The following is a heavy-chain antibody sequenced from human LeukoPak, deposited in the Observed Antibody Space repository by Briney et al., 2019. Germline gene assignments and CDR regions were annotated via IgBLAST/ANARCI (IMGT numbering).Heavy chain of an antibody. CDR1: GLTFSSYA. J-gene: IGHJ4*02. CDR2: IFDGSNE. V-gene: IGHV3-30*04. D-gene: IGHD2-21*02. Sequence: GGSLRLSCAASGLTFSSYAMHWVRQAPGKGLEWVAVIFDGSNEYYADSVKGRFTISRDNSKNTLYLQMNSLRAEDSAVYYCARGRVVVTAQFRAGIDFWGQGTLVTVSS. CDR3: ARGRVVVTAQFRAGIDF.